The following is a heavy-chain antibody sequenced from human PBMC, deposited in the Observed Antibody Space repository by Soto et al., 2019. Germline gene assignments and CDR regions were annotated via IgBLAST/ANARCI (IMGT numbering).Heavy chain of an antibody. CDR1: GGSISSSSYY. V-gene: IGHV4-39*07. D-gene: IGHD2-2*01. Sequence: SETLSLTCTVSGGSISSSSYYWGWIRQPPGKGLEWIGSIYYSGSTYYNPSLKSRVTISVDTSKNQFSLKLSSVTAADTAVYYCARRNRAYCSSTSCYYYYYYYMDVWGKGTTVTVSS. CDR3: ARRNRAYCSSTSCYYYYYYYMDV. CDR2: IYYSGST. J-gene: IGHJ6*03.